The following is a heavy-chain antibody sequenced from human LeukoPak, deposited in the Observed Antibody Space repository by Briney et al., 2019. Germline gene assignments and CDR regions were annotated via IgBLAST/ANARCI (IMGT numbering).Heavy chain of an antibody. CDR2: ISYDGSNK. D-gene: IGHD2-2*01. J-gene: IGHJ4*02. CDR3: ARSHKYCSSTSCYGSDY. V-gene: IGHV3-30*04. CDR1: GFTFSSYA. Sequence: GGSLRLSCAASGFTFSSYAMHWVRQAPGKGLEWVAVISYDGSNKYYADSVKGRFTISRDNSKNTLYLQTNSLRAEDTAVYYCARSHKYCSSTSCYGSDYWGQGTLVTVSS.